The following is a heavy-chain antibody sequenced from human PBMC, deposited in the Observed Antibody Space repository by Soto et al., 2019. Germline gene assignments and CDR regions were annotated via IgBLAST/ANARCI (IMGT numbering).Heavy chain of an antibody. D-gene: IGHD2-15*01. V-gene: IGHV4-39*01. J-gene: IGHJ5*02. CDR3: ARHGGYCSGGSCYLVNNWFDP. CDR1: GGCISSSSYD. CDR2: IYYSGST. Sequence: EPLSVTSTVSGGCISSSSYDWGWIRQPPGKGLEWIGSIYYSGSTYYNPSLKSRVTISVDTSKNQFSLKLSSVTDADTAVYYCARHGGYCSGGSCYLVNNWFDPWGQGTLVTGSS.